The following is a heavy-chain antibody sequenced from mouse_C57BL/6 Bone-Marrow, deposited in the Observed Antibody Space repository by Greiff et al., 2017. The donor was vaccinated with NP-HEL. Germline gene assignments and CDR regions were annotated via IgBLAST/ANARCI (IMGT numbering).Heavy chain of an antibody. CDR1: GYTFTSYW. V-gene: IGHV1-72*01. J-gene: IGHJ3*01. D-gene: IGHD2-4*01. CDR3: ARRGYDYPAWFAY. Sequence: VQLQQPGAELVKPGASVKLSCKASGYTFTSYWMHWVKQRPGLGLEWIGRIDPNSGGTKYNEKFKSKATLTVDKPSSTAYIQLSSLTSEDSAVYYCARRGYDYPAWFAYWGKGTLVTVSA. CDR2: IDPNSGGT.